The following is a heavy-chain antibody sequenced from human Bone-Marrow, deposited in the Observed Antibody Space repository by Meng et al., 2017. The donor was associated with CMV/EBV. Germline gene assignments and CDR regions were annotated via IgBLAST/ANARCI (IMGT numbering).Heavy chain of an antibody. V-gene: IGHV3-30*03. CDR2: ISYDGSNK. CDR1: GFTFSAYG. CDR3: ARDAATVGTHPPDY. Sequence: GESLKISCAASGFTFSAYGMHWVRQAPGKGLEWVVVISYDGSNKYYADSVKGRFTISRDNSKNTLYLQMNNLTAEDTALYYCARDAATVGTHPPDYWGQGTLVTVSS. D-gene: IGHD4-23*01. J-gene: IGHJ4*02.